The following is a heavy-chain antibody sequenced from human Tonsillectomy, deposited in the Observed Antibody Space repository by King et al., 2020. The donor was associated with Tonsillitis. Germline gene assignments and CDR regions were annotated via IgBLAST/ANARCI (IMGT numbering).Heavy chain of an antibody. J-gene: IGHJ4*02. CDR1: GFTVNSNY. V-gene: IGHV3-53*01. D-gene: IGHD6-13*01. Sequence: VQLVESGGGLIQPGGSLRLSCAASGFTVNSNYMSWVRQAPGKGLEWVSIIYSGGSTYYADSVKGRFTISRDTSQNTLYLQMNSLRGEDTAVYYCARGPATAKYYFDYWGQGTLVTVSS. CDR2: IYSGGST. CDR3: ARGPATAKYYFDY.